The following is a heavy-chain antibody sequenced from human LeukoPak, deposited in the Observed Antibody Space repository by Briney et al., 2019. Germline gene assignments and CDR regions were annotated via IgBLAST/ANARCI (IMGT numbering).Heavy chain of an antibody. J-gene: IGHJ6*03. V-gene: IGHV4-59*01. CDR2: IYYSGTT. CDR1: GGSISTYY. Sequence: SETLSLTCTVSGGSISTYYWSWIRQPPGKGLEWIGYIYYSGTTNYNPSLKSRVTISVDTSKNQFSLKLSSVTAADTAVYYCARAVQLERPPPLIGYYYMDVWGKGTTVTVSS. CDR3: ARAVQLERPPPLIGYYYMDV. D-gene: IGHD1-1*01.